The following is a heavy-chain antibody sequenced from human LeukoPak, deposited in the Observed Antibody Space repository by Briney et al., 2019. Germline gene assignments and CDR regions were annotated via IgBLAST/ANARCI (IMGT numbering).Heavy chain of an antibody. CDR1: GGSISSGDYY. V-gene: IGHV4-30-4*01. Sequence: PSQTLSLTCTVSGGSISSGDYYWSWIRQPPGKGLEWIVYIFYSGSTYYNPSLKSRVTMSVDTSTNQFSLKLTVTAADTAVYYCASFTYYDTDMGGAAFDYWGQGTLVTVSS. CDR2: IFYSGST. CDR3: ASFTYYDTDMGGAAFDY. J-gene: IGHJ4*02. D-gene: IGHD3-22*01.